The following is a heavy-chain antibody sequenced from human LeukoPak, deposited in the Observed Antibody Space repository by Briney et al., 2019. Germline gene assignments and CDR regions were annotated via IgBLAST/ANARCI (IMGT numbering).Heavy chain of an antibody. J-gene: IGHJ6*02. CDR2: ISSNGGST. D-gene: IGHD2-2*01. CDR1: GFSFSNYA. CDR3: ARGYCSSTSCYFGYSYYYYGMDV. V-gene: IGHV3-64*01. Sequence: LGGSLRLSCAASGFSFSNYAMSWVRQAPGKGLEYVSAISSNGGSTYYANPVKGRFTISRDNSKNTLYLQMGSLRAEDMAVYYCARGYCSSTSCYFGYSYYYYGMDVWGQGTTATVSS.